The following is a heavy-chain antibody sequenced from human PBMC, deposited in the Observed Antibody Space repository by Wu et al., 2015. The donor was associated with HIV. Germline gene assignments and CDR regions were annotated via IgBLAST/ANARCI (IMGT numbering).Heavy chain of an antibody. CDR3: ARGARDYYDSSGRDNWFDP. V-gene: IGHV1-69*12. CDR2: IIPIFGTA. Sequence: QVQLVQSGAEVKKPGSSVKVSCKASGGTFSSYAISWVRQAPGQGLEWMGGIIPIFGTANYAQKFQGRVTITADESTSTAYMELSSLRSEDTAVYYCARGARDYYDSSGRDNWFDPWGQGTLVHRLL. J-gene: IGHJ5*02. CDR1: GGTFSSYA. D-gene: IGHD3-22*01.